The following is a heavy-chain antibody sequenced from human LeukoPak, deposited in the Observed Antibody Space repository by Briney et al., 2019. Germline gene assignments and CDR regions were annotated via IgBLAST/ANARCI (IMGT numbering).Heavy chain of an antibody. Sequence: GGSLRLSCAASGFTFSSYSMNWARHAPGKGLEGVSYISSSSSTIYYADSVKRRFHLYRDNAKNSLYLQINSRSAEDPPVYYCARFGFFGGFLEWPTTSYYYYMDVWGKGTTVTVSS. V-gene: IGHV3-48*01. J-gene: IGHJ6*03. CDR3: ARFGFFGGFLEWPTTSYYYYMDV. CDR1: GFTFSSYS. CDR2: ISSSSSTI. D-gene: IGHD3-3*01.